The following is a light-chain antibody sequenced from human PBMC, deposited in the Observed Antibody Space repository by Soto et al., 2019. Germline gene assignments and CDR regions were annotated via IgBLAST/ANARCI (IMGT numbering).Light chain of an antibody. CDR3: SSYGGSNNLL. J-gene: IGLJ2*01. CDR2: DVI. V-gene: IGLV2-8*01. Sequence: QSALTQPPSASGSPGQSVTISCTGTSRDIGGYDFVSWYQQHRGKAPKLLIYDVIKRPSGVPDRFSGSKSGNTASLTVSGLQTDDEADYYCSSYGGSNNLLFGGGTKLTVL. CDR1: SRDIGGYDF.